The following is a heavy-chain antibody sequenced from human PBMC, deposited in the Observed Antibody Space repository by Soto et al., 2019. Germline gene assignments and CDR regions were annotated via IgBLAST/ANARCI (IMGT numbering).Heavy chain of an antibody. CDR3: ARYSNYDAFDI. Sequence: GGSLRLSCAASGLTFSSYAMHWVRQAPGKGLEYVSAISSNGGSTYYANSVKGRFTISRDNSKNTLYLQMGSLRAEDMAVYYCARYSNYDAFDIWGQG. CDR2: ISSNGGST. CDR1: GLTFSSYA. D-gene: IGHD4-4*01. V-gene: IGHV3-64*01. J-gene: IGHJ3*02.